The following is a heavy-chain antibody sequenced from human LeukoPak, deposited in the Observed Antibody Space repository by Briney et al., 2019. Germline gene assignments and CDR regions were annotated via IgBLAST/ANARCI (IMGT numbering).Heavy chain of an antibody. V-gene: IGHV3-11*01. J-gene: IGHJ4*02. CDR1: GFTFSDYY. CDR3: ARSKPYSNFDY. CDR2: ISSSGSTI. Sequence: GGSLRLSCAASGFTFSDYYMSWIRQAPGKGLEWVSYISSSGSTIYYADSVKGRFTISRDNAKNSLYLQMNSLRAEDTAVYCCARSKPYSNFDYWGQGTLVTVSS. D-gene: IGHD5-12*01.